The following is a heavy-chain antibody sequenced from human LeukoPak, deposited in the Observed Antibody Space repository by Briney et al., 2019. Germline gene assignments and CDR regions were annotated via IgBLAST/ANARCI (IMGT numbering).Heavy chain of an antibody. CDR3: ARYSGDYGANLYFFDY. CDR2: IKHDGSEE. Sequence: GGSLRLSCAASGITFSSLWMSWFRQAPGKGLEWVADIKHDGSEEHYVASVKGRFTISRDNAKLYLQMNSLRAEDTAMYHCARYSGDYGANLYFFDYWGQGALVTVSS. V-gene: IGHV3-7*03. D-gene: IGHD4-23*01. J-gene: IGHJ4*02. CDR1: GITFSSLW.